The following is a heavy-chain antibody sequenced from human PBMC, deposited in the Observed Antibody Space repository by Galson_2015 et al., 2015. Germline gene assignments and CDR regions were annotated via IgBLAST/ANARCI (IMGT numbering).Heavy chain of an antibody. Sequence: SVKVSCKASGYTFTSYYTHWVRQAPGQGLEWMGIINPSGGSTSYAQKFQGRVTMTRDTSTSTVYMELSSLRSEDTAVYYCARDRPLTSYGGNPYFDYRGQGTLVTVSS. D-gene: IGHD4-23*01. CDR2: INPSGGST. V-gene: IGHV1-46*01. J-gene: IGHJ4*02. CDR1: GYTFTSYY. CDR3: ARDRPLTSYGGNPYFDY.